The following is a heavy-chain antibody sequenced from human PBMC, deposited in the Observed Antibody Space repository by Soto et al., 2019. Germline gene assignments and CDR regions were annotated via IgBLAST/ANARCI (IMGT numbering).Heavy chain of an antibody. Sequence: SETLSLTCTVYGGSFSGYYWSWIRQPPGKGLEWIGEINHSGGTNYNPSLKSRVTISVDTSKNQFSLKLSSVTAADTAVYYCARQRRLGIAVAGTLNYYYGMDVWGQGTTVTVSS. V-gene: IGHV4-34*01. CDR2: INHSGGT. J-gene: IGHJ6*02. D-gene: IGHD6-19*01. CDR3: ARQRRLGIAVAGTLNYYYGMDV. CDR1: GGSFSGYY.